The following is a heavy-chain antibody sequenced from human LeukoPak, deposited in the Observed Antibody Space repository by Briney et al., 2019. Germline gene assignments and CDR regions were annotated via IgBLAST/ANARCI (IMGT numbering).Heavy chain of an antibody. CDR2: ISSNGGST. CDR3: ARVRHSGYVGDAFDI. D-gene: IGHD5-12*01. CDR1: GFTFSSYA. Sequence: PGGSLRLSCAASGFTFSSYAMHWVRQAPGKGLEYVSAISSNGGSTYYANSVKGRFTISIDNSKNTLYLQMGSLRAEDMAVYYCARVRHSGYVGDAFDIWGQGTMVTVSS. V-gene: IGHV3-64*01. J-gene: IGHJ3*02.